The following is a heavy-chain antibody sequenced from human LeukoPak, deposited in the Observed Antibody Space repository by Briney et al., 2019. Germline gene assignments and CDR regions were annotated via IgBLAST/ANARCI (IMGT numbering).Heavy chain of an antibody. V-gene: IGHV3-30*04. D-gene: IGHD6-19*01. CDR2: ISYDGSNK. J-gene: IGHJ1*01. CDR1: GFTFSSYA. CDR3: ARVGSGWEEYFQH. Sequence: GRSLRLSCAASGFTFSSYAMHWVRQAPVKGLARVAVISYDGSNKYYADSVKGRFTISRDNSKNTLYLQMNSLRAEDTAVYYCARVGSGWEEYFQHWGQGTLVTVSS.